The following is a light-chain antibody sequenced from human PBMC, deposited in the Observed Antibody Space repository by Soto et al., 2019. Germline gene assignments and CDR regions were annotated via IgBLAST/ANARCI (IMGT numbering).Light chain of an antibody. CDR1: QSVSSSY. J-gene: IGKJ1*01. Sequence: EIVLTQAPATLSLYPGDRATLSCRASQSVSSSYLVWYQQKPGQAPRLLIYGASIRATGIPDRFSGSGSGTDFTLTISRLEPEDFAVYYCQQNGRSPPWTFGQGTKVDVK. CDR2: GAS. CDR3: QQNGRSPPWT. V-gene: IGKV3-20*01.